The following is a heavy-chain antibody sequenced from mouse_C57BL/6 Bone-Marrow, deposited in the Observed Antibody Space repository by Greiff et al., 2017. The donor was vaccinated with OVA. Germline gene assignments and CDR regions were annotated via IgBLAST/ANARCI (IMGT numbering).Heavy chain of an antibody. Sequence: QVQLKQPGAELVKPGASVKMSCKASGYTFTSYWITWVKQRPGQGLEWIGDIYPGSGSTNYNEKFKSKATLTVDTSSSTAYMQLSSLTSEDSAVYYCAREGDYYGSSQFAYWGQGTLVTVSA. CDR1: GYTFTSYW. D-gene: IGHD1-1*01. J-gene: IGHJ3*01. CDR3: AREGDYYGSSQFAY. CDR2: IYPGSGST. V-gene: IGHV1-55*01.